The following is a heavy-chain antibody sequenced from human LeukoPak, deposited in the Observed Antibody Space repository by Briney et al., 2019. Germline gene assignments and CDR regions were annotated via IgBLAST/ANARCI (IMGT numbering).Heavy chain of an antibody. Sequence: ASVKVSCKVSGYTLTELSIHWVRQAPGKGLEWMGGFDPENGDTVYAQKFQGRVTMTQETSTDTAYMELSSLRSDDTAVYYCATGDSSSWYRSNYFDYWGQGTLVTVSS. D-gene: IGHD6-13*01. J-gene: IGHJ4*02. CDR1: GYTLTELS. CDR3: ATGDSSSWYRSNYFDY. V-gene: IGHV1-24*01. CDR2: FDPENGDT.